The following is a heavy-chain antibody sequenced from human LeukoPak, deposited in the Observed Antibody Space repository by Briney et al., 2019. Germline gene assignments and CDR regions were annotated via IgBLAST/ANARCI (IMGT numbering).Heavy chain of an antibody. J-gene: IGHJ6*02. D-gene: IGHD5-18*01. Sequence: GGSLRLSCTASGFTFGDYAMSWFRQAPGKGLEWVGFIRSKAYGGTTKYAASLKGRFTISRDDSKSIAYLQMNSLKTEDTAVYYCTSYRDGYSYYYYGMDVWGQGTTVTVSS. CDR1: GFTFGDYA. V-gene: IGHV3-49*03. CDR2: IRSKAYGGTT. CDR3: TSYRDGYSYYYYGMDV.